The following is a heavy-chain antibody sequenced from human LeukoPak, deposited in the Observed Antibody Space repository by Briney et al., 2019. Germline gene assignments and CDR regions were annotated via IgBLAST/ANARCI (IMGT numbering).Heavy chain of an antibody. Sequence: GESLKISCKGSGYSFTSYWIGWVRQMPGKGLEWMGMIYPGDFDTRYSPSFKGQVTISADKSISTAYLQWSSLKASDTAMYYCSRLGYCTNGICYSLPYWGQGTLVTVSS. V-gene: IGHV5-51*01. D-gene: IGHD2-8*01. CDR1: GYSFTSYW. CDR2: IYPGDFDT. J-gene: IGHJ4*02. CDR3: SRLGYCTNGICYSLPY.